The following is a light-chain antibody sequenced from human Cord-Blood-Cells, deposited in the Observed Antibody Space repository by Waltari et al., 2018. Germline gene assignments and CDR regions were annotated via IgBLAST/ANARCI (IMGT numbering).Light chain of an antibody. Sequence: QSALTQPPSASGSPGQSVTISCTGTSSDVGGYNYFSWYQQHPGKAPKLLIYEVSKRPSGVPDRFSGSKSGNTASLTVSGLQAEDEADYDCSSYAGSNNLVFGGGTKLTVL. V-gene: IGLV2-8*01. CDR3: SSYAGSNNLV. CDR1: SSDVGGYNY. CDR2: EVS. J-gene: IGLJ2*01.